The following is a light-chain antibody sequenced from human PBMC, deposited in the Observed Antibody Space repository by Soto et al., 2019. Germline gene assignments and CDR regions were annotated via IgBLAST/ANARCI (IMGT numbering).Light chain of an antibody. Sequence: QSALTQPASVSGSPGQSITISCTGTSSDVGGYNYVSWYQQHPGKAPKLMIYEVSNRPSGVSNRFSGSKSGNTASLTISGRQAEDEADDYGSTYTSSSTPEVFGTGTKRTVL. CDR3: STYTSSSTPEV. CDR2: EVS. CDR1: SSDVGGYNY. J-gene: IGLJ1*01. V-gene: IGLV2-14*01.